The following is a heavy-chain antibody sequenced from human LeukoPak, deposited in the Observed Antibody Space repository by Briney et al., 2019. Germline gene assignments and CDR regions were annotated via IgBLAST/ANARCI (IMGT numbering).Heavy chain of an antibody. CDR3: ARDGGGHSNGNDAFDI. CDR1: GFLFSDYE. J-gene: IGHJ3*02. V-gene: IGHV3-48*03. CDR2: ISSSGRTI. Sequence: GGSLRLSCAASGFLFSDYEMNWVREAPGKGLEWVSYISSSGRTIFYADSVKGRFTISRDSATHSLYLQMDSLRDEDTAVYYCARDGGGHSNGNDAFDIWGQGTMVTVSS. D-gene: IGHD5-18*01.